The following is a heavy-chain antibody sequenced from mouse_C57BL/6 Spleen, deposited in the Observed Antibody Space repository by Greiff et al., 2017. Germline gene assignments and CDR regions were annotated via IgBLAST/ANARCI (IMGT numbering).Heavy chain of an antibody. CDR1: GFSLTSYA. J-gene: IGHJ4*01. V-gene: IGHV2-9-1*01. D-gene: IGHD1-1*01. CDR2: IWTGGGT. Sequence: VMLVESGPGLVAPSQSLSITCTVSGFSLTSYAISWVRQPPGKGLEWLGVIWTGGGTNYNSALKSRLSISKDNSKSQVFLKMNSLQTDDTARYYCARIYYYGSSSYYYAMDYWGQGTSVTVSS. CDR3: ARIYYYGSSSYYYAMDY.